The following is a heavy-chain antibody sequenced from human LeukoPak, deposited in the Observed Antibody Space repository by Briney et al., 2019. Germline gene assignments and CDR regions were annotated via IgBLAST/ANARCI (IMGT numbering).Heavy chain of an antibody. CDR3: ARVGSVVHSYYYYMDV. CDR2: IHPNNGGT. CDR1: GYTFTAYY. D-gene: IGHD4-23*01. Sequence: ASVKVSCKTSGYTFTAYYMHWVRQAPGQGLEWMGRIHPNNGGTDYAQKFQGRVTMTRDTSISTACMELSSLRSEDTAVYYCARVGSVVHSYYYYMDVRGKGTTVTVSS. J-gene: IGHJ6*03. V-gene: IGHV1-2*06.